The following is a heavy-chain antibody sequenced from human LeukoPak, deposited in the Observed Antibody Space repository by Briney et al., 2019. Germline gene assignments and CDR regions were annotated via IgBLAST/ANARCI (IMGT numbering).Heavy chain of an antibody. V-gene: IGHV3-11*01. Sequence: GGSLRLSCAASGFTFSDYYMSWIRQAPGEGLEWVSYISSSGSTIYYADSVKGRFTISRDNAKNSLYLQMNSLRAEDTAVYYCARDPCGGDCYFDYWGQGTLVTVSS. CDR1: GFTFSDYY. D-gene: IGHD2-21*02. J-gene: IGHJ4*02. CDR2: ISSSGSTI. CDR3: ARDPCGGDCYFDY.